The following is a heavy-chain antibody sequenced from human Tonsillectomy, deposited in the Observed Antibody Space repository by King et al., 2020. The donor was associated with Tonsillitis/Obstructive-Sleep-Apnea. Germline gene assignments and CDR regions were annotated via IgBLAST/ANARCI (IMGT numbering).Heavy chain of an antibody. D-gene: IGHD6-13*01. J-gene: IGHJ6*03. CDR1: GGSISSYY. CDR2: IYYSGST. Sequence: VQLQESGPGLVKPSETLSLTCTVSGGSISSYYWSWIRQPPGKGLEWIGYIYYSGSTNYNPSLKSRVTISVDTSKNQFSLKLSSVTAADTAVYYCARRGGGSWYERNYYYYMDVWGKGTSVTVSS. CDR3: ARRGGGSWYERNYYYYMDV. V-gene: IGHV4-59*08.